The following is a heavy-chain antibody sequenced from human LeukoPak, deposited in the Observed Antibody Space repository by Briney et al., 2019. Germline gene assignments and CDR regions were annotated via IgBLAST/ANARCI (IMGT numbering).Heavy chain of an antibody. Sequence: SETLSLTCTFSGSSISSSSYYWGWIRQPPGKGLEWIGSIYYSGSTYYNPSLKSRVTISVDTSKNQFSLKLSSVTAADTAVYYCSRRGGGTTSIDYWGQGTLVTVSS. CDR2: IYYSGST. D-gene: IGHD2-15*01. CDR1: GSSISSSSYY. J-gene: IGHJ4*02. CDR3: SRRGGGTTSIDY. V-gene: IGHV4-39*07.